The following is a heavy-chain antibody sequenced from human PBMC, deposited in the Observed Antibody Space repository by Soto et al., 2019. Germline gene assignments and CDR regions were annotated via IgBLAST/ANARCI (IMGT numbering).Heavy chain of an antibody. J-gene: IGHJ5*02. CDR2: INHSGST. CDR3: ASTQYYDFWSGTYNWFDP. V-gene: IGHV4-34*01. CDR1: GGSFSGYY. Sequence: SETLSLTCAVYGGSFSGYYWSWIRQPPGKGLEWIGEINHSGSTNYNPSLKSRVTISVDTSKNQFSLKLSSVTAADTAVYYCASTQYYDFWSGTYNWFDPWGQGTLVTVSS. D-gene: IGHD3-3*01.